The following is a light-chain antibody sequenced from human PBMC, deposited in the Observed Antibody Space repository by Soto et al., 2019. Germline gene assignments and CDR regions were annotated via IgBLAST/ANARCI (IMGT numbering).Light chain of an antibody. J-gene: IGLJ1*01. V-gene: IGLV1-40*01. CDR2: GNS. CDR1: SSNIGAGYD. CDR3: QSYDSSLSARYV. Sequence: QSVLTQPPSVSGAPGQRVTISCTGSSSNIGAGYDVHWYRQLPGTAPKLLIYGNSNRPSGVPDRFSGSKSGTSASLAITGLQAEDEADYYCQSYDSSLSARYVFGTGTKVTVL.